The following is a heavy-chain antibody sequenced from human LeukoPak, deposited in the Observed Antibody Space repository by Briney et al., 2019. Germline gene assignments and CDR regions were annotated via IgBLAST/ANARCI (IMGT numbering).Heavy chain of an antibody. CDR3: ARDGTTRGEWLSPLDY. CDR2: IYTSGST. J-gene: IGHJ4*02. D-gene: IGHD3-3*01. CDR1: GGSFSGYY. Sequence: SETLSLTCAVYGGSFSGYYWSWIRQPAGKGLEWIGRIYTSGSTNYNPSLKSRVTMSVDTSKNQFSLKLSSVTAADTAVYYCARDGTTRGEWLSPLDYWGQGTLVTVSS. V-gene: IGHV4-4*07.